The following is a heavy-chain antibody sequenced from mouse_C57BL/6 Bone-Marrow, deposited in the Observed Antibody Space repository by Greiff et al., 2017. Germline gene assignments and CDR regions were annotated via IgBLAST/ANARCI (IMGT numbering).Heavy chain of an antibody. CDR3: AREVTTCDYAMDY. CDR1: GYTFTDYY. Sequence: VQLQQSGPELVKPGASVKISCKASGYTFTDYYMNWVKQSHGKSLEWIGDINPNNGGTSYNQKFKGKATLTVDKSSSTAYMELRSLTSADSAVYYCAREVTTCDYAMDYWGQGTSVTVSS. CDR2: INPNNGGT. V-gene: IGHV1-26*01. J-gene: IGHJ4*01. D-gene: IGHD2-5*01.